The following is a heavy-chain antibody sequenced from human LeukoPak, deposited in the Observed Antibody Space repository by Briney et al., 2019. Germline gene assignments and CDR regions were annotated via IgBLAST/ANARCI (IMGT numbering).Heavy chain of an antibody. D-gene: IGHD3-3*01. CDR3: AREGDYDFWSGYYNPRGFDY. CDR1: GYTFTSFV. J-gene: IGHJ4*02. V-gene: IGHV1-3*04. CDR2: INTGNGNT. Sequence: ASVKVSCKASGYTFTSFVINWVRLAPGQGLEWMGWINTGNGNTKYSEKFQGRVTITRDTSASTAYMELGSLESEDTAMYYCAREGDYDFWSGYYNPRGFDYWGQGTQVTVSS.